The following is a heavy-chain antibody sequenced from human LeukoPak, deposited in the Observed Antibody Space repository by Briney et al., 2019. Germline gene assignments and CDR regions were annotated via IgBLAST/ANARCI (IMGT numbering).Heavy chain of an antibody. Sequence: PSQTLSLTCTVSGGSISGGGYYWSWIRQHPGKGLEWIGYIYYSGSTYYNPSLKSRVTISVDTSKNQFSLKLSSVTAADTAVYYCARVSTVVTYFDYWGQGTLVTVSS. CDR1: GGSISGGGYY. CDR2: IYYSGST. J-gene: IGHJ4*02. V-gene: IGHV4-31*03. CDR3: ARVSTVVTYFDY. D-gene: IGHD4-23*01.